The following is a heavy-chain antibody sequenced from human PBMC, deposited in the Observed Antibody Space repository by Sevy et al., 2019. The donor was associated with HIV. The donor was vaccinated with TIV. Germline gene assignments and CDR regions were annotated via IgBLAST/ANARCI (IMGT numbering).Heavy chain of an antibody. J-gene: IGHJ3*02. D-gene: IGHD6-13*01. CDR2: ITFSSNYI. V-gene: IGHV3-21*01. CDR1: GFTFSTYK. CDR3: ARSWEQQLHDAFDI. Sequence: GGSLRLSCAASGFTFSTYKMNWVRQAPGKGLEWVSSITFSSNYIYYADSVKGRFTISRDNAKNSLYLQMNSLRAEDTAVYYCARSWEQQLHDAFDIWGQGTMVTVSS.